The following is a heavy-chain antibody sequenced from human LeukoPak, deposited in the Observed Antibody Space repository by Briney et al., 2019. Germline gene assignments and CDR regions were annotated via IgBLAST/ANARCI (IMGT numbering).Heavy chain of an antibody. CDR3: AGRAVTTVLYYYYYMDV. CDR2: IYHSGST. CDR1: GYSISSGYY. J-gene: IGHJ6*03. D-gene: IGHD4-17*01. V-gene: IGHV4-38-2*02. Sequence: PSETLSLTCTVSGYSISSGYYWGWIRQPPGKGLEWIGSIYHSGSTYYNPSLKSRVTISVDTSKNQFSLKLSSVTAADTAVYYCAGRAVTTVLYYYYYMDVWGKGTTVTVSS.